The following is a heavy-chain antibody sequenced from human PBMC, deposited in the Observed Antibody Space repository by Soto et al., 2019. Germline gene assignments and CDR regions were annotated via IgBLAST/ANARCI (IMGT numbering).Heavy chain of an antibody. D-gene: IGHD3-22*01. J-gene: IGHJ4*02. V-gene: IGHV3-30-3*01. CDR3: ARNYYDSSGYYIARY. CDR1: GFTFSSYA. CDR2: ISYDGSNK. Sequence: GGSLRLSCAASGFTFSSYAMHWVRQAPGKGLEWVAVISYDGSNKYYADSVKGRFTISRDNSKNTLYLQMNSLRAEDTAVYYCARNYYDSSGYYIARYWGQGTLVTVSS.